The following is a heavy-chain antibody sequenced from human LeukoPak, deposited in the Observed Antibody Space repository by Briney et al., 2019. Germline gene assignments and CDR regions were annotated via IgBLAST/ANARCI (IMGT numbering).Heavy chain of an antibody. CDR2: VSYTGRT. D-gene: IGHD3-22*01. Sequence: SETLSLTCAVSGGSLSGHYWSWIRQPPGKRLEWIGYVSYTGRTKYNPSLQSRVTISIDTSKSQFSLELTSVTSADTAVYSCARLLDNDISGDPDTFDVWGQGTTVIVSS. CDR1: GGSLSGHY. J-gene: IGHJ3*01. V-gene: IGHV4-59*11. CDR3: ARLLDNDISGDPDTFDV.